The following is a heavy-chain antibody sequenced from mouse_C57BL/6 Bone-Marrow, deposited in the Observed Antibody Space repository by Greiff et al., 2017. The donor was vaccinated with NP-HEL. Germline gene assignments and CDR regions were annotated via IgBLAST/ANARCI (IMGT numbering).Heavy chain of an antibody. CDR2: IDPENGDT. D-gene: IGHD1-1*02. V-gene: IGHV14-4*01. Sequence: VQLQQSGAELVRPGASVKLSCTASGFNIKDDYMHWVKQRPEQGLEWIGWIDPENGDTEYASKFQGKATITADTSSNTAYLQLSSLTSEDTAVYYCTTGLFNFDYWGQGTTLTVSS. J-gene: IGHJ2*01. CDR1: GFNIKDDY. CDR3: TTGLFNFDY.